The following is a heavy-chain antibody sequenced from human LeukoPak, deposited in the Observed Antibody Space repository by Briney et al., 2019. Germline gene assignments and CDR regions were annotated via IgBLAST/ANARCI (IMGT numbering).Heavy chain of an antibody. CDR3: ARYASFKYSGTYYYDY. J-gene: IGHJ4*02. D-gene: IGHD1-26*01. Sequence: PGGSLRLSCAASGFTFSSYWMSWVRQAPGKGLEWVANIKQDGSEKDYVDSVKGRFTISRDNAKNSLYLQMNSLRAEDTAIYYCARYASFKYSGTYYYDYWGQGTLVSVSS. CDR2: IKQDGSEK. V-gene: IGHV3-7*01. CDR1: GFTFSSYW.